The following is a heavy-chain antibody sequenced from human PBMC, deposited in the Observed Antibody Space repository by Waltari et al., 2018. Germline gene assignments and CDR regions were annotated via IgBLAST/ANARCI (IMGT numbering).Heavy chain of an antibody. CDR2: ITSTGVP. D-gene: IGHD6-19*01. CDR1: GDSVTSGAFP. J-gene: IGHJ4*02. CDR3: GGESIAVAGTGY. Sequence: QVQLQESGPGLARPSETLSLTCSVSGDSVTSGAFPWYWIRQPAGKTLEWIGRITSTGVPNYNPSLQNRVTISKDTSKNQVVLTMTNMDPVDTATYYCGGESIAVAGTGYWGQGTLVTVSS. V-gene: IGHV4-61*10.